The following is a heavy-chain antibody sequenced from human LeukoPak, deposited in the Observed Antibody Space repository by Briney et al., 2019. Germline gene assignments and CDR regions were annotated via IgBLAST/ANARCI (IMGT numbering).Heavy chain of an antibody. V-gene: IGHV3-23*01. D-gene: IGHD6-6*01. CDR2: ISGSGGST. CDR1: GFTFSSYA. J-gene: IGHJ5*02. CDR3: AKAAGSGIAARNNWFDP. Sequence: GGSLRLSCAASGFTFSSYAMSWVRQAPGKGLEWVSAISGSGGSTYYADSVKGRFTIPRDNSKNTLYLQMNSLRAEDTAVYYCAKAAGSGIAARNNWFDPWGQGTLVTVSS.